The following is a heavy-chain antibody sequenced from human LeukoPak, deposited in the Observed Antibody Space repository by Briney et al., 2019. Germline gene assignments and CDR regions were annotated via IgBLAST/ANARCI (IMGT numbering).Heavy chain of an antibody. CDR2: INPSGSST. CDR1: GCSFTSHY. Sequence: AASVKVSCKASGCSFTSHYMHWVRQAPGQGLEWMGLINPSGSSTLYAQKFQGRVTMTRDMSTTTDYMELSSLRSEDTAVYYCARDNSVGDIAWWFDPWGQGTLVTVSS. CDR3: ARDNSVGDIAWWFDP. J-gene: IGHJ5*02. V-gene: IGHV1-46*01. D-gene: IGHD3-16*02.